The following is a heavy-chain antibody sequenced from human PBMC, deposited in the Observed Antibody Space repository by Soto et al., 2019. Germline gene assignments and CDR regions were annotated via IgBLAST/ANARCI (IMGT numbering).Heavy chain of an antibody. CDR1: GGSISSGDYY. J-gene: IGHJ4*02. D-gene: IGHD3-9*01. Sequence: PSDTLSLTCTVSGGSISSGDYYWSWIRQPPGKGLEWIGYIYYSGSTYYNPSLKSRVTISVDTSKNQFSLKLSSVTAADTAVYYCARVKEYYDILTGYYPYYFDYWGQGTLVTVSS. CDR2: IYYSGST. V-gene: IGHV4-30-4*02. CDR3: ARVKEYYDILTGYYPYYFDY.